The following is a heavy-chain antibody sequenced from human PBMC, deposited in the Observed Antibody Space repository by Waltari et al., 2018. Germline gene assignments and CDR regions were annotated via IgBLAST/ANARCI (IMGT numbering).Heavy chain of an antibody. CDR3: ARDSDYYDSSGYGNWFDP. Sequence: QVQLVQSGAEVKKPGASVKVSCKTSGYPFPIYGLHWIRQAPGQGLEWMGWINAAHGTTKYSQKFQVRLTITRDTSASTIYMELSSLRSEDTAMYYCARDSDYYDSSGYGNWFDPWGQGTLVTVSS. CDR1: GYPFPIYG. CDR2: INAAHGTT. D-gene: IGHD3-22*01. V-gene: IGHV1-3*01. J-gene: IGHJ5*02.